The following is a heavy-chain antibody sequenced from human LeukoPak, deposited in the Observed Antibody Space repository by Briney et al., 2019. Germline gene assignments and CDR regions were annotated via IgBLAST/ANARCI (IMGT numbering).Heavy chain of an antibody. CDR3: SRHDGGGGSSCDFDI. V-gene: IGHV5-51*01. CDR2: TFPGDSDT. D-gene: IGHD6-13*01. J-gene: IGHJ3*02. CDR1: GYKFTDYW. Sequence: GESLKISCKASGYKFTDYWIVWVRQMPGQGLECMGITFPGDSDTRYRPSFQGQVTISADKSINTAYLQWSSLKASDTAMYYCSRHDGGGGSSCDFDIWGQGTMVTVSS.